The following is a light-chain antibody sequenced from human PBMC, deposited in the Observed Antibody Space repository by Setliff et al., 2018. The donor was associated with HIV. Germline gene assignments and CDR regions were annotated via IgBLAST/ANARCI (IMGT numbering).Light chain of an antibody. CDR2: DVS. Sequence: QSVLTQPASVSGSPGQSVTISCTGTSSDFGGYNYVSWYQQHPGKAPKLMIYDVSKRPSGVPDRFSGSKSGNTASLTISGLQAEDEADYYCCSYAGSYKVFGTGTKGTVL. CDR3: CSYAGSYKV. CDR1: SSDFGGYNY. V-gene: IGLV2-11*01. J-gene: IGLJ1*01.